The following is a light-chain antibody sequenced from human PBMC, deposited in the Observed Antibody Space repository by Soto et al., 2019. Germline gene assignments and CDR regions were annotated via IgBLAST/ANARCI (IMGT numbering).Light chain of an antibody. Sequence: DIQMTQSPSTLSASVGDRVTITCRASQSISSWLAWYQQKPGKAPKLLIYDASSLEGGVPSRFSGSGSGSEFTLTFSSLQHDDFATYYCQQYNSYSQTFGQGTKVDIK. CDR1: QSISSW. J-gene: IGKJ1*01. V-gene: IGKV1-5*01. CDR2: DAS. CDR3: QQYNSYSQT.